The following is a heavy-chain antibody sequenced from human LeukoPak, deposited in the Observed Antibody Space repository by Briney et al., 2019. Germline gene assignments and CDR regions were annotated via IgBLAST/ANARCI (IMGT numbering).Heavy chain of an antibody. V-gene: IGHV3-7*01. D-gene: IGHD6-19*01. Sequence: GGSLRLSCAASGFTISNYWMSWVRQAPGKGLEWVVNINQDGSQKYYLDSVKGRFTISRDNAKNSLSLQMNSLRAEDTAVYYCVRDGGSGRVFDYWGQGTLVTVSS. CDR2: INQDGSQK. CDR1: GFTISNYW. J-gene: IGHJ4*02. CDR3: VRDGGSGRVFDY.